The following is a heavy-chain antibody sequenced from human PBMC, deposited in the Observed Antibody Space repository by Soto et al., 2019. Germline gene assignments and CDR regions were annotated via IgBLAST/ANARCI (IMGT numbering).Heavy chain of an antibody. Sequence: QVQLQESGPGLVKPSETLSLTCTVSGGSISSYYWSWIRQPPGKGLEWIGYIYYSGSTNYNPSLKSRVTISVDTSKDPFSLKLSSVTAADTAVYFWSIIAAAGTYFDHWGQGTLVTVSS. CDR2: IYYSGST. D-gene: IGHD6-13*01. CDR3: SIIAAAGTYFDH. V-gene: IGHV4-59*01. CDR1: GGSISSYY. J-gene: IGHJ4*02.